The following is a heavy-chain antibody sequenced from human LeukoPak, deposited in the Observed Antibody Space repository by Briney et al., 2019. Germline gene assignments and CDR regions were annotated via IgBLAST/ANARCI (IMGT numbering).Heavy chain of an antibody. Sequence: GGSLRLSCAASGFTLSSYEMNWVRQAPGKGLEWVSYISSSGTTIYYADSVKGRFIISRDNAKDSLYLQMNSLRVEDTAVYYCLRGDRRDYWGQGTLVTVSS. CDR3: LRGDRRDY. J-gene: IGHJ4*02. CDR2: ISSSGTTI. V-gene: IGHV3-48*03. CDR1: GFTLSSYE.